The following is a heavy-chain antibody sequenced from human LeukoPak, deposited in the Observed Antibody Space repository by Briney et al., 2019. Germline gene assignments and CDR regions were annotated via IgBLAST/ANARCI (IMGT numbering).Heavy chain of an antibody. CDR1: GGSISSSSYY. D-gene: IGHD3-22*01. CDR3: ARHNRASYYYDSSGYDYFDY. CDR2: IYYSGST. V-gene: IGHV4-39*01. J-gene: IGHJ4*02. Sequence: SETLSLTCTVSGGSISSSSYYWGWIRQPPGKGLEWIGSIYYSGSTYYNPSLKSRVTISVDTSKNQFSLKLSSVTAADTAVYYCARHNRASYYYDSSGYDYFDYWGQGTLVTVSS.